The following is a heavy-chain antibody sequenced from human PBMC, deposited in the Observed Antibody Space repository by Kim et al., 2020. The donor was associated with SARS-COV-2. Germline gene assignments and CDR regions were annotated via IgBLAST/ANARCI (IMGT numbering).Heavy chain of an antibody. D-gene: IGHD3-22*01. Sequence: SETLSLTCAVSGGSISSSNWWSWVRQPPGKGLEWIGEIYHSGSTNYNPSLKSRVTISVDKSKNQFSLKLSSVTAADTAVYYCAREYDSRSRDPAEGGLVVDYWGQGTLVTVSS. V-gene: IGHV4-4*02. CDR2: IYHSGST. CDR1: GGSISSSNW. J-gene: IGHJ4*02. CDR3: AREYDSRSRDPAEGGLVVDY.